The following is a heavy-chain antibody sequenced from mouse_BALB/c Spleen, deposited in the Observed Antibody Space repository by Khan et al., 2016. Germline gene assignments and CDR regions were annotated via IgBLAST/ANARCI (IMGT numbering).Heavy chain of an antibody. CDR2: INTYTGEP. J-gene: IGHJ2*01. CDR3: ARYYYGNFFDY. V-gene: IGHV9-3-1*01. CDR1: GYTFTDYS. Sequence: QIQLVQSGPELKKPGETVKISCKASGYTFTDYSMHWVKQAPGKGLKWMGWINTYTGEPTYADDFKGRFAFSLETSASTAYLQINNLKNEDTATYFCARYYYGNFFDYWGQGTTLTVSS. D-gene: IGHD2-1*01.